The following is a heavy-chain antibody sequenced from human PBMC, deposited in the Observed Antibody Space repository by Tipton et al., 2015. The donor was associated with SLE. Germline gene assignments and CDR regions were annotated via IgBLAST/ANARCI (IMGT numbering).Heavy chain of an antibody. J-gene: IGHJ5*02. CDR1: GFTFSSYA. CDR3: ARGGSMEWLSGGWFDP. D-gene: IGHD3-3*01. Sequence: SLRLSCAASGFTFSSYAMSWVRQAPGKGLEWVAAISGSGAGTYLADPLKGRFTISRDNSKKTLYLQMNSLRAEDTAVYYCARGGSMEWLSGGWFDPWGQGTLVTVAS. V-gene: IGHV3-23*01. CDR2: ISGSGAGT.